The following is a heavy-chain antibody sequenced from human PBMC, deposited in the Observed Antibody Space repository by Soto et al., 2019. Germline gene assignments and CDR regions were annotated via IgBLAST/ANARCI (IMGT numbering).Heavy chain of an antibody. CDR3: ASETAYCGGDCYSGTFDI. Sequence: SLRLSCAASGFTFSSYSMNWVRQAPGKGLEWVSYISSSSTIYYADSVKGRFTISRDNAKNSLYLQMNSLRDEDTAVYYCASETAYCGGDCYSGTFDIWGQGTMVTVSS. V-gene: IGHV3-48*02. J-gene: IGHJ3*02. CDR1: GFTFSSYS. CDR2: ISSSSTI. D-gene: IGHD2-21*02.